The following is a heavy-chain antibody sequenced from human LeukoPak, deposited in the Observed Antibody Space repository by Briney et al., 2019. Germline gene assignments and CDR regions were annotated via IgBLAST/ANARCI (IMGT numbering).Heavy chain of an antibody. V-gene: IGHV3-11*01. CDR2: ITNSGATT. J-gene: IGHJ5*02. CDR3: ARANMVRGVGSFFDRNWFDP. Sequence: GGSLRLSCAASGFTFSDFYMNWIRQAPGKGLEWVSYITNSGATTYYPDSVKGRFTISRDNAKNSLYLQMNSLRAEDTAVYYCARANMVRGVGSFFDRNWFDPWGQGTLVTVSS. D-gene: IGHD3-10*01. CDR1: GFTFSDFY.